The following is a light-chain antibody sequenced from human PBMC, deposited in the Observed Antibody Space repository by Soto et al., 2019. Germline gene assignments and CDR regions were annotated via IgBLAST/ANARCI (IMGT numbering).Light chain of an antibody. CDR2: GTS. J-gene: IGKJ1*01. CDR3: QQYGSWT. V-gene: IGKV3-20*01. CDR1: QTISSSY. Sequence: EIVLTQSPGTLSVSPGERATLSCRASQTISSSYLAWYRQKPGQAPSLLIYGTSSRATGIPDRFSGSGSGTAFPLPIRRRELEDSEIFYCQQYGSWTFGQGTKGE.